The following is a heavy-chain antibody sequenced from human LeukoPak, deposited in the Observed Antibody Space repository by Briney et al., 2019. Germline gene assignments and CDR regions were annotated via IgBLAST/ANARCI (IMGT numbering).Heavy chain of an antibody. CDR3: AREGDSSSWYVGLYYYYGMDV. CDR1: GYSISSGYY. CDR2: IYHSGST. J-gene: IGHJ6*02. D-gene: IGHD6-13*01. Sequence: QTSETLSLTCTVSGYSISSGYYWGWIRQPPGKGLEWLGSIYHSGSTYYNPSLKSRVTISVDTSKNQFSLKLSSVTAADTAVYYCAREGDSSSWYVGLYYYYGMDVWGQGTTVTVSS. V-gene: IGHV4-38-2*02.